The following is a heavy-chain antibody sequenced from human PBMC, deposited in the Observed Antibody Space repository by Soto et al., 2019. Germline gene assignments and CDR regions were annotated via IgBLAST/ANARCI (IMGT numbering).Heavy chain of an antibody. J-gene: IGHJ4*02. CDR1: GGTFRSYT. Sequence: QIQLVQSGAEVKKPGSSVKVSCKASGGTFRSYTISGVRQAPGQGLEWMGRIIPILGIANYPQKFQGRVTITADKSTSTAYMELSSLRSEDTAVYYCVSTMTTVTRDVDYWGQGTLVTVSS. CDR2: IIPILGIA. CDR3: VSTMTTVTRDVDY. D-gene: IGHD4-17*01. V-gene: IGHV1-69*02.